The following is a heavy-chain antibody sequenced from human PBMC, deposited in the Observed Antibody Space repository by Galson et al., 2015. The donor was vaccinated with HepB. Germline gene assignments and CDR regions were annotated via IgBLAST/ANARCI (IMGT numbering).Heavy chain of an antibody. Sequence: SLRLSCAASGFTFSRYSMNWVRQAPGKGLEWVSSISSSSSYIYYADSVKGRFTISRDNAKNSPYLQMNSLRAEDTAVYYCAREEEAVGFYYYYYGMDVWGQGTTVTVSS. J-gene: IGHJ6*02. V-gene: IGHV3-21*01. CDR1: GFTFSRYS. D-gene: IGHD6-19*01. CDR3: AREEEAVGFYYYYYGMDV. CDR2: ISSSSSYI.